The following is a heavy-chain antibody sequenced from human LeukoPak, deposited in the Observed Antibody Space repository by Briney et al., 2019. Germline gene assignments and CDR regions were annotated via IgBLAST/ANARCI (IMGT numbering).Heavy chain of an antibody. D-gene: IGHD6-13*01. J-gene: IGHJ6*02. CDR1: GYTFTSYA. CDR2: INAGNGNT. CDR3: ARDSSSWPYYYYYGMDV. Sequence: ASVNVSCKASGYTFTSYAMHWVRQAPGPRLEWMGWINAGNGNTKYSQKFQGRVTITRDTSASTAYMELSSLRSEDTAVYYCARDSSSWPYYYYYGMDVWGQGTTVTVSS. V-gene: IGHV1-3*01.